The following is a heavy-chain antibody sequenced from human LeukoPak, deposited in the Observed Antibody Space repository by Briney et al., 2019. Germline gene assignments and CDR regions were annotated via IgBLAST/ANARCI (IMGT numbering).Heavy chain of an antibody. V-gene: IGHV3-43D*03. Sequence: PGGSLRLSCAASGFTFDDYAMHWVRQAPGKGLEWVSLISWDGGSTYYADSVKGRFTISRDNSKNSLYLQMNSLRAEDTALYYCAKEVAIYGSGSHPDYWGQGTLVTVSS. CDR3: AKEVAIYGSGSHPDY. CDR2: ISWDGGST. J-gene: IGHJ4*02. D-gene: IGHD3-10*01. CDR1: GFTFDDYA.